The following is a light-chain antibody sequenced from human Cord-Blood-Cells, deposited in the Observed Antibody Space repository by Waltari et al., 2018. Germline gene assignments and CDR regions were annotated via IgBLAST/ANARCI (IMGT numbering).Light chain of an antibody. CDR2: GKN. CDR3: NARDSSGNHLV. J-gene: IGLJ2*01. V-gene: IGLV3-19*01. Sequence: SYELTQDPAVSVALGQTVRITCQGDSLRSYYASWYQQKPGQAPVLVIYGKNNRPSGIPDRFSGFSSGNTASLTITGAQAEDEADYYCNARDSSGNHLVFGGGTKLTVL. CDR1: SLRSYY.